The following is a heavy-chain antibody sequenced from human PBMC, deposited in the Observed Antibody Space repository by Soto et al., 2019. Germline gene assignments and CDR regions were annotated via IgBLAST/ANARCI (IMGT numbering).Heavy chain of an antibody. Sequence: ASVKVSCKASGGTFSSYAISWVRQAPGQGLEWMGGIIPIFGTANYAQKFQGRVTITADESTSTAYMELSSLRSEDTAVYYCAPGGDRYNWFDPWGQGTLVTVSS. CDR3: APGGDRYNWFDP. V-gene: IGHV1-69*13. D-gene: IGHD3-10*01. CDR1: GGTFSSYA. CDR2: IIPIFGTA. J-gene: IGHJ5*02.